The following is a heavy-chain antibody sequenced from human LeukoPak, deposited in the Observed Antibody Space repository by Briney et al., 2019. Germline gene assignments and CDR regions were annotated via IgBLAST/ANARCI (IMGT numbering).Heavy chain of an antibody. CDR2: IKSKTDGGTS. D-gene: IGHD6-19*01. CDR3: TTAARGLASDY. Sequence: GGSLRLSCAASGFTFSNAWMNWVRQAPGKGLEWVARIKSKTDGGTSDCAAPLKGRCTISRDDSINTLYLQMSSLKTEDTAIYYCTTAARGLASDYWGQGTLVTVSS. CDR1: GFTFSNAW. V-gene: IGHV3-15*01. J-gene: IGHJ4*02.